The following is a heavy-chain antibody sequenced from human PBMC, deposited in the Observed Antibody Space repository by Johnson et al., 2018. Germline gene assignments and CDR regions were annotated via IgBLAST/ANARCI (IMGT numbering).Heavy chain of an antibody. V-gene: IGHV3-7*01. J-gene: IGHJ1*01. CDR1: GFTFSNYW. Sequence: VQLVESGGGLVPPGGSLRLSCAASGFTFSNYWMFWVRQAPGKGLEWVATIKKDGSEKLYVASVKGRFTMSRDNAKNSLYLQMNSLRDEDTAVYYCVGGVGWILQHWGQGTLVSVSS. D-gene: IGHD1-26*01. CDR3: VGGVGWILQH. CDR2: IKKDGSEK.